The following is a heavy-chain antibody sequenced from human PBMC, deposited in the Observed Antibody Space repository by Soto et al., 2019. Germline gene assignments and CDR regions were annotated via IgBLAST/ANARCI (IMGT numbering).Heavy chain of an antibody. D-gene: IGHD3-10*01. CDR1: GYPFTELS. CDR3: ATDITYGPGREEH. Sequence: QVQLVQSGAEVTKPGASVKVSCKVSGYPFTELSMHWVRQAPGKGLEWLGGYNPEEGETMSAQKLPGRLTMTEDIATDTAYMELRSVRSEGTAMYYCATDITYGPGREEHWGQGTLVTVSS. J-gene: IGHJ4*02. CDR2: YNPEEGET. V-gene: IGHV1-24*01.